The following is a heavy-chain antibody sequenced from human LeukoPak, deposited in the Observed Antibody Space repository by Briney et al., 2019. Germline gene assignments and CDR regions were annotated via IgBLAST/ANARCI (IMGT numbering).Heavy chain of an antibody. CDR3: ARDDIAVATCFDY. CDR2: ISSSGSTI. V-gene: IGHV3-48*04. Sequence: GGSLRLSCAASGFTFSSYSMNWVRQAPGKGLEWVSYISSSGSTIYYADSVKGRFTISRDNAKNSLYLQMNSLRAEDTAVYYCARDDIAVATCFDYWGQGTLVTVSS. D-gene: IGHD6-19*01. J-gene: IGHJ4*02. CDR1: GFTFSSYS.